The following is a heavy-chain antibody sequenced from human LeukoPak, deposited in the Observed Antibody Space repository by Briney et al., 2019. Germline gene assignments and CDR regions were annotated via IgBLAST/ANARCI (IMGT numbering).Heavy chain of an antibody. J-gene: IGHJ4*02. CDR2: ISSSSSYI. V-gene: IGHV3-21*01. CDR3: ARDGTLYGSGSYFDY. CDR1: GFTFSSYS. D-gene: IGHD3-10*01. Sequence: SGVSLRLSCAASGFTFSSYSMNWVRQAPGKGLEWVSSISSSSSYIYYADSVKGRFTISRDNAKNSLYLQMNSLRAEDTAVYYCARDGTLYGSGSYFDYWGQGTLVTVSS.